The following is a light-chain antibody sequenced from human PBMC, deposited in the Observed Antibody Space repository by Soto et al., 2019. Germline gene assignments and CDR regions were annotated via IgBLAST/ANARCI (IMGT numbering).Light chain of an antibody. Sequence: EIVLTQSPATLSLSPGERATLSCRASQSVSSYLAWYQQKPGQAPRLLIHDASSRATGIPARFSGSGSGTDFTLTISSLEPEDFAVYYCQQRSNWPPWTFGQGTKVDIK. J-gene: IGKJ1*01. CDR1: QSVSSY. CDR3: QQRSNWPPWT. V-gene: IGKV3-11*01. CDR2: DAS.